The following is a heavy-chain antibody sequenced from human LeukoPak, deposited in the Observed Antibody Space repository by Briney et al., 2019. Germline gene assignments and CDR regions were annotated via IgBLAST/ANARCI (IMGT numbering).Heavy chain of an antibody. J-gene: IGHJ4*02. Sequence: ASVKVSCKASGYTFTSYYMHWVRQAPGQGLEWMGIINPSGGSTSYAQKFQGRVTMTRDMATSTVYMELSSLRSENTAVYYCARGNRDMGIRLGGHTFDYWGQGTLVTVSS. CDR1: GYTFTSYY. V-gene: IGHV1-46*01. CDR3: ARGNRDMGIRLGGHTFDY. D-gene: IGHD5-18*01. CDR2: INPSGGST.